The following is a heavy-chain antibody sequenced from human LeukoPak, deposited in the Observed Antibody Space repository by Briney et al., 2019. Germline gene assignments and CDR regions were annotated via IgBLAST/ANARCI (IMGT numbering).Heavy chain of an antibody. J-gene: IGHJ4*02. CDR2: IYSDGRT. CDR3: ARDMNMGY. CDR1: GFTFSSYA. V-gene: IGHV3-53*01. D-gene: IGHD1/OR15-1a*01. Sequence: PGGSLRLSCAASGFTFSSYAMSWVRQAPGKGLEWVSVIYSDGRTYYADSVKGRFTISRDNSKNTLFLQMNSLRAEDTAVYYCARDMNMGYWGQGTLVTVSS.